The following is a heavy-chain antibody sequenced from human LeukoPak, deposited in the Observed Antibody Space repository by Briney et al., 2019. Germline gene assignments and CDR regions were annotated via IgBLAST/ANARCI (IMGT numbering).Heavy chain of an antibody. Sequence: GGSLRLSWGAPGFIFSSYAMSWVRQAPGKGLEWVSAITGSGGSTYYEDSVKGRFTISRDNSKNTLYLQMNSLRAEDTAVYHCAISRDSSGYYYSWGQGTLVTVSS. CDR2: ITGSGGST. CDR1: GFIFSSYA. D-gene: IGHD3-22*01. J-gene: IGHJ4*02. CDR3: AISRDSSGYYYS. V-gene: IGHV3-23*01.